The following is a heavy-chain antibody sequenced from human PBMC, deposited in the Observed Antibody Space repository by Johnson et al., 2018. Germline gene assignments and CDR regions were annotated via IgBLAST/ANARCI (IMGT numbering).Heavy chain of an antibody. CDR3: ARGGDDSSGYYPEYFQH. CDR1: GFTFSSYA. CDR2: LSGSGGST. D-gene: IGHD3-22*01. Sequence: VQLVESGGGLVQPGGSLRLSCAASGFTFSSYAMSWVRQAPGKGLEWVSALSGSGGSTYYADSVKGRFTISRDNSKNRMDLQMNSMRAEDTAVYYCARGGDDSSGYYPEYFQHWGQGTLVTVSS. J-gene: IGHJ1*01. V-gene: IGHV3-23*04.